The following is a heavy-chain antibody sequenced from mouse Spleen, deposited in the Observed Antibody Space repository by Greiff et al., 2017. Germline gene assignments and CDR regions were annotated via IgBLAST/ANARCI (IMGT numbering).Heavy chain of an antibody. CDR3: ARRTTVVARDYFDY. J-gene: IGHJ2*01. V-gene: IGHV1-85*01. D-gene: IGHD1-1*01. Sequence: VKLVESGPELVKPGASVKLSCKASGYTFTSYDINWVKQRPGQGLEWIGWIYPRDGSTKYNEKFKGKATLTVDTSSSTAYMELHSLTSEDSAVYFCARRTTVVARDYFDYWGQGATLPVSS. CDR2: IYPRDGST. CDR1: GYTFTSYD.